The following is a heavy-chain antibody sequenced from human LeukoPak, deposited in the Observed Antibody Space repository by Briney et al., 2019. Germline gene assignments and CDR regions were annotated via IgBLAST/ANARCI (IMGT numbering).Heavy chain of an antibody. V-gene: IGHV3-11*01. J-gene: IGHJ4*02. CDR3: ARGDVVVPAALFDY. CDR2: ISSSGSTI. D-gene: IGHD2-2*01. Sequence: PGGSLRLSCAASGFTFSDYYMSWIRLAPGKGLEWVSYISSSGSTIYYADSVKGRFTISRDNAKNSLYLQMNSLRAEDTAVYYCARGDVVVPAALFDYWGQGTLVTVSS. CDR1: GFTFSDYY.